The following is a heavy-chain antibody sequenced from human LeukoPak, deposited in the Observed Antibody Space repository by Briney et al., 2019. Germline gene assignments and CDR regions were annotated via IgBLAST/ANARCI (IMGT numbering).Heavy chain of an antibody. V-gene: IGHV4-38-2*02. J-gene: IGHJ4*02. CDR2: IYHSGST. CDR1: GYSISSGYY. CDR3: ASGEYSGSSFDY. Sequence: TSETLSLTCTVSGYSISSGYYWGWIRQPPGKGLEWIGSIYHSGSTYYNPSLKSRVTISVDTFKNQFSLKLSSVTAADTAVYYCASGEYSGSSFDYWGQGTLVTVSS. D-gene: IGHD1-26*01.